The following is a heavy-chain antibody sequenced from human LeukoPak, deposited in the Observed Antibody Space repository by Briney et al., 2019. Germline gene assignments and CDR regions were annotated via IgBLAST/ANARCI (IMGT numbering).Heavy chain of an antibody. CDR2: INPNSGGT. CDR1: GYTFTGYY. Sequence: ASVKVSCKASGYTFTGYYMHWVRQAPGQGLEWMGWINPNSGGTNYAQKFQGRVTMTRDTSISTAYMELSRLRSDDTAVYYCARDIAGIVGATTEGWGQGTQVTVSS. CDR3: ARDIAGIVGATTEG. V-gene: IGHV1-2*02. J-gene: IGHJ4*02. D-gene: IGHD1-26*01.